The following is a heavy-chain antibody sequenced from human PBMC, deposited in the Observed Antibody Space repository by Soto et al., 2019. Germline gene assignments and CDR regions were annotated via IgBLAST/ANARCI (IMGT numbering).Heavy chain of an antibody. Sequence: QVQLQQWGAGLLKPSETLSLTCAVYGGSFSGYYWSWIRQPPGKGLEWIGEINHSGSTNYNPSLKSRVTISVDTSKNQFSLKLSSVTAADTAVYYCARGGNGGFGELPFDYWGQGTLVTVSS. D-gene: IGHD3-10*01. CDR3: ARGGNGGFGELPFDY. V-gene: IGHV4-34*01. CDR1: GGSFSGYY. J-gene: IGHJ4*02. CDR2: INHSGST.